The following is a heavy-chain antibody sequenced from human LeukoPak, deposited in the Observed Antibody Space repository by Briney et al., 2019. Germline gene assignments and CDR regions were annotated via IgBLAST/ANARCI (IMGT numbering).Heavy chain of an antibody. CDR1: GFTFSSYG. D-gene: IGHD4-17*01. CDR3: ARDTLLYADSPDAFDM. CDR2: ISYDGSNK. Sequence: GGSLRLSCAASGFTFSSYGMHWVRQAPGKGLEWVAVISYDGSNKYYADSVKGRFTISRDNSKNTLYLQMNSLRAEDTAVYYCARDTLLYADSPDAFDMWGQGTMVTVSS. J-gene: IGHJ3*02. V-gene: IGHV3-30*03.